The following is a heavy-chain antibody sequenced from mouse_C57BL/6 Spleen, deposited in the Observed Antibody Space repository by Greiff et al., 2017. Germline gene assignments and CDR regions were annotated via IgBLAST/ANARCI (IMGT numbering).Heavy chain of an antibody. D-gene: IGHD1-1*01. J-gene: IGHJ1*03. Sequence: QVQLKQPGAELVKPGASVKLSCKASGYTFTSYWMHWVKQRPGQGLEWIGMIHPNSGSTNYNEKFKSKATLTVDKSSSTAYMQLSSLTSEDSAVYYCAIITTVVADWYFDVWGTGTTVTVSS. CDR1: GYTFTSYW. V-gene: IGHV1-64*01. CDR2: IHPNSGST. CDR3: AIITTVVADWYFDV.